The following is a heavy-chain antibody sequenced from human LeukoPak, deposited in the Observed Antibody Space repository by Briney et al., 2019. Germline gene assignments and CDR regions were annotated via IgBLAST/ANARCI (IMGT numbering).Heavy chain of an antibody. CDR3: ASSYDSSGYYPYYFDY. D-gene: IGHD3-22*01. CDR2: IRYDGSNK. Sequence: GGSLRLSCAASGFTFSSYGMHWVRQAPGKGLEWVAFIRYDGSNKYYADSVKGRFTISRDNSKNTLNLQMNSLRAEDTAVYYCASSYDSSGYYPYYFDYWGQGTLVTVSS. V-gene: IGHV3-30*02. J-gene: IGHJ4*02. CDR1: GFTFSSYG.